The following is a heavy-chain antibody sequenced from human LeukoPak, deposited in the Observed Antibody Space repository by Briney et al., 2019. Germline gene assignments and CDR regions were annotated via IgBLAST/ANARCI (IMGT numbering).Heavy chain of an antibody. D-gene: IGHD1-14*01. Sequence: GGSLRLSCAASGFTFSDYAMHWVRQAPGKGLEWVAVISYDGNNKYYADSVKGRFTISRDNSKNTLYLQMNSLRAEDTAVYYCARDRRLDHIDYWGQGTLVTVSS. CDR3: ARDRRLDHIDY. CDR2: ISYDGNNK. J-gene: IGHJ4*02. CDR1: GFTFSDYA. V-gene: IGHV3-30-3*01.